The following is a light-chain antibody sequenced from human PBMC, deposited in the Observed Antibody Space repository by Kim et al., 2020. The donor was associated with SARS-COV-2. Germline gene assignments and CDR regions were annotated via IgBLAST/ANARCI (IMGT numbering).Light chain of an antibody. CDR1: RLAYKD. Sequence: SYELTQPPSVSVSPGQTASITCSGDRLAYKDVCWYQQMPGQSPVLVIYQDTKRPSGIPERFSGSNSGNTATLTISVTQAMDDADYYCQVWDSTTAIFGGGTQLTVL. CDR2: QDT. V-gene: IGLV3-1*01. CDR3: QVWDSTTAI. J-gene: IGLJ2*01.